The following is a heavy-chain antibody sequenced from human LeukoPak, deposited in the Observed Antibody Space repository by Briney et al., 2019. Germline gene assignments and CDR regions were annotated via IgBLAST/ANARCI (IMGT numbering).Heavy chain of an antibody. Sequence: GGSPRLSCAASGFIFSSYAMTWVRQAPGRGLEWLSTISGSGTTTYYVDSVKGRFTVSRDNSKNTLYLQMNSLRAEDTAVYYCASVYSSSPRRADYWGQGTLVTVSS. V-gene: IGHV3-23*01. J-gene: IGHJ4*02. CDR1: GFIFSSYA. CDR2: ISGSGTTT. D-gene: IGHD6-13*01. CDR3: ASVYSSSPRRADY.